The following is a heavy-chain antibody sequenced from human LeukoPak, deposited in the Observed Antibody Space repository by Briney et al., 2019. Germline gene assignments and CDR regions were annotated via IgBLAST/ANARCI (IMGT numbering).Heavy chain of an antibody. D-gene: IGHD6-19*01. Sequence: SETLSLTCAVYGGSFSDYYWSWIRQPPGKGLQWIGEINHSGSTNYNPSLKSRVTISVDTSKNQTSLKLSSVTAADTAVYYCAAEYTSGSYRGDYWGQGTLVTVSS. J-gene: IGHJ4*02. CDR3: AAEYTSGSYRGDY. CDR2: INHSGST. V-gene: IGHV4-34*01. CDR1: GGSFSDYY.